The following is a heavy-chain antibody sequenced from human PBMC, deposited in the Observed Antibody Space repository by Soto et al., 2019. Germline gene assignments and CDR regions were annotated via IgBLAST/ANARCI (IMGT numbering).Heavy chain of an antibody. CDR2: ISGDGTNT. Sequence: GGSLRLSCAVSGFTFSNHWMHWVCQAPGKGLVWVSRISGDGTNTFYADSVRGRFTISRDNAKNTLYLEMSSLRAEDTAVYYCVDGMSGWPYSGQGPLVTVYS. V-gene: IGHV3-74*01. CDR3: VDGMSGWPY. J-gene: IGHJ4*02. CDR1: GFTFSNHW. D-gene: IGHD6-19*01.